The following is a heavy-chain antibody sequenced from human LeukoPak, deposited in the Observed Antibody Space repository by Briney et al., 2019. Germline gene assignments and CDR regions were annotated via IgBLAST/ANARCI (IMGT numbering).Heavy chain of an antibody. V-gene: IGHV4-59*01. D-gene: IGHD1-26*01. J-gene: IGHJ4*02. CDR2: VHYSGTT. CDR1: GGTISGYY. Sequence: ASETLSLTCTVSGGTISGYYWSWIRQPPGQGLEWIGNVHYSGTTNYSPSLKSRVTISVDSSKKRFSLKLTSVTAADTAVYYCARGGRSGSYTYYFDYWGLGPLVTVSS. CDR3: ARGGRSGSYTYYFDY.